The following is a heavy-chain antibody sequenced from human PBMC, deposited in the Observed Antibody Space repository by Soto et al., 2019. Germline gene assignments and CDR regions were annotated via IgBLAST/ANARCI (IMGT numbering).Heavy chain of an antibody. Sequence: ASVKVSCKASGYTFTSYGISWVRQAPGHGLEWMGWISAYNGNTNYAQKLQGRVTMTTDTSTSTAYMELRSLRSDDTAVYYCATPTPLRGAMITNINFDFWGQGTPVTVSS. CDR1: GYTFTSYG. V-gene: IGHV1-18*01. J-gene: IGHJ4*02. D-gene: IGHD3-10*01. CDR2: ISAYNGNT. CDR3: ATPTPLRGAMITNINFDF.